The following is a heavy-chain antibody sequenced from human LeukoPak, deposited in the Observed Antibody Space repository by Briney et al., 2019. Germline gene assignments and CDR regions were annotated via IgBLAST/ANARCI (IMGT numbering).Heavy chain of an antibody. CDR1: GYTFTGYY. CDR3: ARLFPSIAAAWFDSDY. D-gene: IGHD6-13*01. J-gene: IGHJ4*02. Sequence: ASVKVSFKASGYTFTGYYMHWVRQAPGQGLEWMGWINPNSGGTNYAQKFQGRVTMTRDTSISTAYMELSRLRSDDTAVYYCARLFPSIAAAWFDSDYWGQGTLVTVSS. CDR2: INPNSGGT. V-gene: IGHV1-2*02.